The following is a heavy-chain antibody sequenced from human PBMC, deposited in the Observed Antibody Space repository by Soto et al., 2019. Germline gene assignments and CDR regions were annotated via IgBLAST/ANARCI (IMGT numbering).Heavy chain of an antibody. CDR1: GGTFSSYA. CDR3: SYASSGYVYPRPTSAFDI. J-gene: IGHJ3*02. D-gene: IGHD3-22*01. CDR2: IIPIFGTA. V-gene: IGHV1-69*06. Sequence: ASVKVSCKVSGGTFSSYAISWVRQAPGLGLEWMGGIIPIFGTANYAQKFQGRVTITADKSTSTAYMELSSLRSEDTAVYYCSYASSGYVYPRPTSAFDIWGHGKTFTISS.